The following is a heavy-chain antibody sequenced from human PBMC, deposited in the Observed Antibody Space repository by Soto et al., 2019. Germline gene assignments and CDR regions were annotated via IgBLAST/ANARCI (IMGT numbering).Heavy chain of an antibody. D-gene: IGHD2-21*02. J-gene: IGHJ4*02. CDR2: ISGSGDMI. CDR3: ARDYRSGGDCYCDY. V-gene: IGHV3-23*01. CDR1: GFTFSSYA. Sequence: EVQLLESGGGLVQPGGSLRLSCAASGFTFSSYAMSCVRQAPGKGLEWVSTISGSGDMIYYADSVKGRFTISRDNSKNTLYLQMDSLRADDTAVYYCARDYRSGGDCYCDYWGQGTLVTVSS.